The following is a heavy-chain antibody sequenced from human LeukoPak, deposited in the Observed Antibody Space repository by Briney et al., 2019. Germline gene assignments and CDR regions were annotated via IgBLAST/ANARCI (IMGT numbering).Heavy chain of an antibody. Sequence: SETLSLTCAVCGGSFSGYYWSWMRQPPGKGLEWIGEINHSGSTNYNPSLKSRVTISVDTSKNQSSLKLSSVTGADTAVYYCARRFARGIVVVRSAFDIWGQGTMVTVSS. V-gene: IGHV4-34*01. CDR3: ARRFARGIVVVRSAFDI. CDR1: GGSFSGYY. CDR2: INHSGST. D-gene: IGHD3-22*01. J-gene: IGHJ3*02.